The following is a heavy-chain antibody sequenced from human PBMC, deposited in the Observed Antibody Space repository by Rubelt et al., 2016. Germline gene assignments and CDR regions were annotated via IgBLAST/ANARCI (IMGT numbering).Heavy chain of an antibody. CDR1: GGSISSSS. V-gene: IGHV3-48*02. Sequence: LQLQESGPGLVKPSETLSLTCTVSGGSISSSSYYWGWIRQAPGKGLEWVSYISSSSSTIYYAESVKGRFTISRDNAKNSLYLQMNSLRDEDTAVYYCAREDMTTVTAIDYWGQGTLVTVSS. D-gene: IGHD4-17*01. CDR3: AREDMTTVTAIDY. CDR2: ISSSSSTI. J-gene: IGHJ4*02.